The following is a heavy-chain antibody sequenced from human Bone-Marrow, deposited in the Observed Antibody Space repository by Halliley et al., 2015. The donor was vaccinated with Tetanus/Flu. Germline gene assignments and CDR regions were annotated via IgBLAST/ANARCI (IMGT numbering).Heavy chain of an antibody. J-gene: IGHJ5*02. CDR2: ISIDGSNK. CDR3: AKDLRNTPGWFDP. Sequence: SLRLSCAASGFTFSSYVMHWVRQAPGKGLEWVAAISIDGSNKYYVDSVNGRFTISRDNSKNILFLQMNSLRGEDTAVYHCAKDLRNTPGWFDPWGQGTLVTVSS. V-gene: IGHV3-30*18. CDR1: GFTFSSYV. D-gene: IGHD7-27*01.